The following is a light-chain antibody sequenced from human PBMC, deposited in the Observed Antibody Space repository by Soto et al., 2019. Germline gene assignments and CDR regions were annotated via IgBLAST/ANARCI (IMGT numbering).Light chain of an antibody. CDR2: GAS. CDR1: QSVSNNY. Sequence: IVITQSPATLSASPGERASLSCRAIQSVSNNYLAWYQQKPGQAPRLLIYGASNRATGIPDRFSGSGSGTDFTLTISRLEPEDSAVYYCQQYGSSPPITFGQGTRLEIK. J-gene: IGKJ5*01. CDR3: QQYGSSPPIT. V-gene: IGKV3-20*01.